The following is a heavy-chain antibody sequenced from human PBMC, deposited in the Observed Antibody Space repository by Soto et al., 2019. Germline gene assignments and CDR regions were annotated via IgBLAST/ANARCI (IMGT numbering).Heavy chain of an antibody. Sequence: SETLSLTCTVSGGSISSGDYYWSWIRQPPGKGLEWIGYIYYSGSTYYNPSLKSRVTISVDTSKNQFSLKLSSVTSADTAVYYCARVVRFGELVSLGMDVWRQGTTVTVSS. V-gene: IGHV4-30-4*01. CDR3: ARVVRFGELVSLGMDV. CDR2: IYYSGST. CDR1: GGSISSGDYY. D-gene: IGHD3-10*01. J-gene: IGHJ6*02.